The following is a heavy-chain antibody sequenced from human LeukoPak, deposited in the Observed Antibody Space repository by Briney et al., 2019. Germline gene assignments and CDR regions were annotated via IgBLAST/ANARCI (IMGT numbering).Heavy chain of an antibody. CDR1: GFTLSSYS. D-gene: IGHD6-6*01. CDR2: ISSSSSTI. J-gene: IGHJ4*02. CDR3: AKTLTEYSSSSPFDY. V-gene: IGHV3-48*01. Sequence: GGSLRLSCAASGFTLSSYSMNWDRQAPGKGLEWVSYISSSSSTIYYADSVKGRFTISRDNAKNSLYLQMNSLRAEDTAVYYCAKTLTEYSSSSPFDYWGQGTLVTVSS.